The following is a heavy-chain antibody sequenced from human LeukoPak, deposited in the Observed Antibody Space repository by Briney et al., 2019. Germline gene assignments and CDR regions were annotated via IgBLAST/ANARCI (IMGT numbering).Heavy chain of an antibody. D-gene: IGHD3-22*01. CDR1: GFTVSSNY. CDR2: IYSGGST. J-gene: IGHJ4*02. CDR3: ARGLGSYDSSGYCFDY. V-gene: IGHV3-66*01. Sequence: GGSLRLSCAASGFTVSSNYMSWVRQAPGKGLEWVSVIYSGGSTYYADSVKGRFTISRDNSKNTLYLQMNSLRAEDTAVYYCARGLGSYDSSGYCFDYWGQGTLVTVSS.